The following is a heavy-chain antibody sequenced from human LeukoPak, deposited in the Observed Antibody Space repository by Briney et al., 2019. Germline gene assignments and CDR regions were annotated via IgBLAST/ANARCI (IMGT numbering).Heavy chain of an antibody. J-gene: IGHJ4*02. D-gene: IGHD3-10*01. CDR2: INPSGGST. CDR1: GYTFTSYY. CDR3: ANSGRVRGVPFDY. Sequence: ASVKVFCKASGYTFTSYYMHWVRQAPGQGLEWMGIINPSGGSTSYAQKFQGRVTMTRDTSTSTVYMELSSLRSEDTAVYYCANSGRVRGVPFDYWGQGTLVTVSS. V-gene: IGHV1-46*01.